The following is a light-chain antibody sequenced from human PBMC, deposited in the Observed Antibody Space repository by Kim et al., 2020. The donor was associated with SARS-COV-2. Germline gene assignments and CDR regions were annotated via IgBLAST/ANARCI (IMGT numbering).Light chain of an antibody. CDR3: HVWDSSGDHEE. J-gene: IGLJ3*02. V-gene: IGLV3-21*04. CDR2: YNS. Sequence: APGRTAMITCGGSNNGGKRVHWYKQKPGQVPVVVIYYNSDRPSGIPERFSGSNSGNTAILTINRVEAGDEADYYCHVWDSSGDHEEFGGGTQLTVL. CDR1: NNGGKR.